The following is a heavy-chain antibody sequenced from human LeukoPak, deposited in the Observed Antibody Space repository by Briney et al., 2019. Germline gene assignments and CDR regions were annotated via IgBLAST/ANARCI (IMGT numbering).Heavy chain of an antibody. CDR3: ARHDGSSSWYVYWYFDL. D-gene: IGHD6-13*01. Sequence: SETLSLTCTVSGGSISSYYWSWIRQPPGKGLEWIGYIYYSGSTNYNPSLKSRVTISVDTSKNQFSLKLSSVTAADTALYYCARHDGSSSWYVYWYFDLWGRGTLVIVSS. CDR1: GGSISSYY. CDR2: IYYSGST. V-gene: IGHV4-59*08. J-gene: IGHJ2*01.